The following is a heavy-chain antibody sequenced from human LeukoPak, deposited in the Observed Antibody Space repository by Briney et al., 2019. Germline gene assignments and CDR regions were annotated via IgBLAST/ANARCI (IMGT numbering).Heavy chain of an antibody. D-gene: IGHD3-22*01. J-gene: IGHJ4*02. CDR2: IIPILGIA. V-gene: IGHV1-69*04. Sequence: GASVKVSCKASGGTFSSYTISWVRQAPGQGLEWMGRIIPILGIANYAQKFKGRVTITADKSTSTAYMELSSLRSEDTAVYYCARDRGSITMIASPGYYFDYWGQGTLVTVSS. CDR3: ARDRGSITMIASPGYYFDY. CDR1: GGTFSSYT.